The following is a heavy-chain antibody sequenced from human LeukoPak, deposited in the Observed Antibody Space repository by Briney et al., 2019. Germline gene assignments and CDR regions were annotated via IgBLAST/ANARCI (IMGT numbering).Heavy chain of an antibody. CDR2: IYPGDSDT. CDR1: GYSFTSYW. D-gene: IGHD3-22*01. V-gene: IGHV5-51*01. Sequence: GESLQISCKGSGYSFTSYWIGWVRQMPGKGLEWMGIIYPGDSDTRYSPSFQGQVTISADKSISTAYLQWSSLKASDTAMYYCARHDTEYYYDSSGAGDYWGQGTLVTVSS. J-gene: IGHJ4*02. CDR3: ARHDTEYYYDSSGAGDY.